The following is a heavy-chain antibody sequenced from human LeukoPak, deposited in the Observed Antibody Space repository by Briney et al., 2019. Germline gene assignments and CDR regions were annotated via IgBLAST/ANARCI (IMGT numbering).Heavy chain of an antibody. CDR1: GFTFSSYA. CDR3: AKDLRGSGWYYFDY. D-gene: IGHD6-19*01. Sequence: GGSLRLSCAASGFTFSSYAMSWVRQAPGKGLEWASAISGSGGSTYYADSVKGRFTISRDNSKNTLYLQMNSLRAEDTAVYYCAKDLRGSGWYYFDYWGQGTLVTVSS. J-gene: IGHJ4*02. CDR2: ISGSGGST. V-gene: IGHV3-23*01.